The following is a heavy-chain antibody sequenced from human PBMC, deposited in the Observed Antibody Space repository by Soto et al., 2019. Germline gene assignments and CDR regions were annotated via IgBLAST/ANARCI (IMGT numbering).Heavy chain of an antibody. J-gene: IGHJ4*02. D-gene: IGHD7-27*01. V-gene: IGHV1-46*03. CDR2: INPSGGST. Sequence: GASVKVCCKASVYTFTSYYIHWVRQAPGQGLEWMGIINPSGGSTSYAQKFQGRVTMTRDTSTSTVYMELSSLRSEDTAVYYCARFNWGNLNDYWGQGTLVTVSS. CDR3: ARFNWGNLNDY. CDR1: VYTFTSYY.